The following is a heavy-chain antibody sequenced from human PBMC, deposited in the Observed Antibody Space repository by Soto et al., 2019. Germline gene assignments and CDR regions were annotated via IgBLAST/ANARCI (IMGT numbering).Heavy chain of an antibody. D-gene: IGHD2-21*01. CDR1: GGPFNSGYYY. Sequence: LSLTCTVSGGPFNSGYYYWTWRRQSPGKGLEWVGYFHSSGNTNYNPYLKSRVSISVDTSKNQISPQLSSVTAADTGFYYCARGDFHRFLDVWGQGTTVTVSS. CDR3: ARGDFHRFLDV. V-gene: IGHV4-61*01. J-gene: IGHJ6*02. CDR2: FHSSGNT.